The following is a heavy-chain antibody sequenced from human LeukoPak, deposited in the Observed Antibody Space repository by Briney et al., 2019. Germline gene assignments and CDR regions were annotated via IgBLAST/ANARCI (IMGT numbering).Heavy chain of an antibody. D-gene: IGHD6-19*01. V-gene: IGHV4-59*01. CDR3: AREIAVAGTRYFDL. J-gene: IGHJ2*01. CDR1: GGSISSYY. Sequence: SSETLSLTCTVSGGSISSYYWSWIRQPPGKGLEWIGYIYYSGSTNYNPSLKSRVTISVDTSKNQFSLKLSSVTAADTAVYYCAREIAVAGTRYFDLWGRGTLVTVSS. CDR2: IYYSGST.